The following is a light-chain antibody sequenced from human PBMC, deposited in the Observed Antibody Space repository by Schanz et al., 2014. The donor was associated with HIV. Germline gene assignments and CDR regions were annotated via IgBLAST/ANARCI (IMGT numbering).Light chain of an antibody. J-gene: IGKJ2*02. V-gene: IGKV1-39*01. CDR3: QQSYSTPGT. CDR1: QNIRTY. CDR2: AAS. Sequence: DIQMTQSPSSLSTSVGDRVTITCRASQNIRTYLNWYQQKPGKAPKLLIYAASSLQSGVPSRFSGSGSGTDFSLTISSLQPEDFATYYCQQSYSTPGTFGQGTKLEIK.